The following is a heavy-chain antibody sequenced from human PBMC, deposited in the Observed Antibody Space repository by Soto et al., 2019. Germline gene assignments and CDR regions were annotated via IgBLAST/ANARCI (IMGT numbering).Heavy chain of an antibody. D-gene: IGHD4-17*01. CDR1: GGSINSGGYS. J-gene: IGHJ4*02. V-gene: IGHV4-30-2*01. CDR3: ARGMTTVTTLDY. CDR2: IYHSGST. Sequence: QLQLQESGSGLVKPSQTLSLTCAVSGGSINSGGYSWSWIRQPPGKGLEWIGYIYHSGSTYYNPSLKSRVTISVDMTKTQFSLKLDSVTAADTGVYYCARGMTTVTTLDYWGQGTLVTVSS.